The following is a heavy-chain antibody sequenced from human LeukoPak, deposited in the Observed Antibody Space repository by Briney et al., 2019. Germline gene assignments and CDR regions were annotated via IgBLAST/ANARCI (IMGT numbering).Heavy chain of an antibody. J-gene: IGHJ4*02. D-gene: IGHD6-19*01. CDR1: GFTVSSNY. CDR3: AKLIAVAGNDDY. Sequence: GGSLRLSCAASGFTVSSNYMSWVRQAPGKGLEWVSVIYSGGSTYYADSVKGRFTISRDNSKNTLYLQMNSLRAEDTAVYYCAKLIAVAGNDDYWGQGTLVTVSS. CDR2: IYSGGST. V-gene: IGHV3-53*01.